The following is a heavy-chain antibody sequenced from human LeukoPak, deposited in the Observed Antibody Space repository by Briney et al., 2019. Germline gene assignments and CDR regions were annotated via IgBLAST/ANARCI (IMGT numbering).Heavy chain of an antibody. CDR2: INPNSGVT. CDR1: GYTFTAYY. CDR3: AKDMGSPYYFDY. J-gene: IGHJ4*02. D-gene: IGHD1-26*01. Sequence: ASVKVSCKASGYTFTAYYMHWVRQAPGQGLEWMGWINPNSGVTEYAQKCQGRVTMTRDTSISTAYMELSRLRADDTAVCYCAKDMGSPYYFDYWGQGTLVTVSS. V-gene: IGHV1-2*02.